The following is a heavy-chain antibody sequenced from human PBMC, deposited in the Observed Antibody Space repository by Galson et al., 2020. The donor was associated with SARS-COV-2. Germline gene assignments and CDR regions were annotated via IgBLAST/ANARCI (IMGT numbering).Heavy chain of an antibody. D-gene: IGHD4-17*01. CDR3: VHRYGDPIDS. CDR2: INYDGSIT. V-gene: IGHV3-74*01. J-gene: IGHJ1*01. CDR1: GFLSSYW. Sequence: SVRLSCAASGFLSSYWMHSVRQAPGKGLVWVSRINYDGSITTYADSVKGRFTISRDNDNNTLYLQLNSLRVEDTAVYYCVHRYGDPIDSWGQGTLVTVSS.